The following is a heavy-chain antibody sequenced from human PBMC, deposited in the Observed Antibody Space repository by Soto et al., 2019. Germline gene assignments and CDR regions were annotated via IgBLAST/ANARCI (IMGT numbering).Heavy chain of an antibody. CDR3: ARGRTVNFSGMDV. D-gene: IGHD4-17*01. V-gene: IGHV1-2*02. CDR2: INPHSGDT. CDR1: GYTFTDHY. Sequence: QVQLVQSGAEVKKPGASVKVSYVASGYTFTDHYIHWVRQAPGQGLEWMGWINPHSGDTIYAQKFQGRVTLTRDTSISTAYMELSSLRSADTAVYSCARGRTVNFSGMDVCGQGTTVTASS. J-gene: IGHJ6*02.